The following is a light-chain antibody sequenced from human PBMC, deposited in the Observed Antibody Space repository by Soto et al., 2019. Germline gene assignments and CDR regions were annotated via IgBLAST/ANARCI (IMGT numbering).Light chain of an antibody. V-gene: IGLV2-8*01. CDR1: SSDVGGYDY. CDR3: QSYDSSLSAYV. J-gene: IGLJ1*01. CDR2: ELN. Sequence: QSVLTQPPSASGSPGQSVTISCTGTSSDVGGYDYVSWYQQHPGKAPKLIIYELNKRHSGVPDRFSGSKSGNTASLTVSGLQAEDEADYYCQSYDSSLSAYVFGTGTKVTVL.